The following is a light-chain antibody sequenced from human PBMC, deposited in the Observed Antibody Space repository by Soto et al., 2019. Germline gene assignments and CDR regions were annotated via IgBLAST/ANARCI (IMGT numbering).Light chain of an antibody. Sequence: DIQMTQSPTSLYGSIGDRVTITCRASQGIRNYVAWYQQIPGKAPKLLIYAASTLQSGVPSRFSGSGSGTDFTLTINGLQPEDVATYSCQKYSSVPVFGPGTKVEIK. CDR1: QGIRNY. V-gene: IGKV1-27*01. CDR2: AAS. CDR3: QKYSSVPV. J-gene: IGKJ3*01.